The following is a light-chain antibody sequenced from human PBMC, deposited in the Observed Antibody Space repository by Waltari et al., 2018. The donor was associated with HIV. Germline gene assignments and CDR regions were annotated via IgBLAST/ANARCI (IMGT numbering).Light chain of an antibody. CDR1: QNIIDY. Sequence: INMTQSPSSLSASVGDRATITCRASQNIIDYLSWYHQSPGKAPTLLIFGASTPQEGGSSRFSGSGSTTDFALSIVGLQREVSGTYVCQLTFGPPRTFGPGT. J-gene: IGKJ2*01. V-gene: IGKV1-39*01. CDR2: GAS. CDR3: QLTFGPPRT.